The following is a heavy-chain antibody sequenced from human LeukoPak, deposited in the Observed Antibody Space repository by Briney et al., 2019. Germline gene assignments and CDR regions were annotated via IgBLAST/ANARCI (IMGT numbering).Heavy chain of an antibody. J-gene: IGHJ5*02. Sequence: ASVKVSCKASGYTFTSYGISWVRQAPGQGLEWRGWISAYNGNTNYAQKLQGRVTMTPATSTSPAYMELRSLRSDATAVSYCARGVPAALRLARWFDPWGQGTLVTVSS. V-gene: IGHV1-18*01. CDR1: GYTFTSYG. CDR3: ARGVPAALRLARWFDP. CDR2: ISAYNGNT. D-gene: IGHD2-2*02.